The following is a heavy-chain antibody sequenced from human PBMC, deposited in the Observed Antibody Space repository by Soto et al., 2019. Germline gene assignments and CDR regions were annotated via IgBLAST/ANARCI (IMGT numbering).Heavy chain of an antibody. Sequence: QVQLVQSGAEVKKRGSSVKVSCKASGGTFSSYTISWVRQAPGQGLEWMGRIIPILGIANYAQKFQGRVTITADKSTSTAYMELSSLRSEDTAVYYCARDCSSTSCYAYPWGQGTLVTVSS. CDR1: GGTFSSYT. J-gene: IGHJ5*02. CDR3: ARDCSSTSCYAYP. CDR2: IIPILGIA. V-gene: IGHV1-69*08. D-gene: IGHD2-2*01.